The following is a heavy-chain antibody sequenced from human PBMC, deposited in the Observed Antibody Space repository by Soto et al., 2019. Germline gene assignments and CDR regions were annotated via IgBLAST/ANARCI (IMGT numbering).Heavy chain of an antibody. CDR3: AREQLWLDDSFDI. J-gene: IGHJ3*02. CDR1: GFTFSSYS. Sequence: GGSLRLSCAASGFTFSSYSMNWVRQAPGKGLEWVSSISSSSSYIYYADSVKGRFTISRDNAKNSLYLQMNSLRAEDTAVDYCAREQLWLDDSFDIWGQGTMVTVSS. V-gene: IGHV3-21*01. CDR2: ISSSSSYI. D-gene: IGHD5-18*01.